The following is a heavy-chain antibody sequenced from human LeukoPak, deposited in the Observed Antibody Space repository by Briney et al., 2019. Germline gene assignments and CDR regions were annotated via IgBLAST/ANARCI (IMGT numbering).Heavy chain of an antibody. CDR2: VYHSGST. J-gene: IGHJ4*02. Sequence: SETLSLTCAVSGYSISSGYYWGWIRQPPGKGLEWIGSVYHSGSTYYNPSLKSRVTISVDTSKNHFSLNLSSVTAADTAVYYCARVRQTPYGDYGYFDCWGQGTLVTVSS. CDR3: ARVRQTPYGDYGYFDC. CDR1: GYSISSGYY. V-gene: IGHV4-38-2*01. D-gene: IGHD4-17*01.